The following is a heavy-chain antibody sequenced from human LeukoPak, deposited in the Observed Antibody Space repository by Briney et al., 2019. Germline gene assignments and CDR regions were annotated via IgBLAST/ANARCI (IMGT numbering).Heavy chain of an antibody. J-gene: IGHJ6*03. CDR1: GYTFTGYY. CDR3: ARDRSSENRGVIKKSYFPYYYMDV. D-gene: IGHD3-10*01. CDR2: INPNSGGT. Sequence: GASVKVSCKASGYTFTGYYMHWVRQAPGQGLEWMGWINPNSGGTNYAQKFQGRVTMTRDTSISTAYMELSRLRSDDTAVYYCARDRSSENRGVIKKSYFPYYYMDVWGKGTTVTISS. V-gene: IGHV1-2*02.